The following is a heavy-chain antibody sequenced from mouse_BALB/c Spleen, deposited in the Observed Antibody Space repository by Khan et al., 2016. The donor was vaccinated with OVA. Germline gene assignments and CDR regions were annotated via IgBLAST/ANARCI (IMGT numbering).Heavy chain of an antibody. CDR2: IYPGSGNT. D-gene: IGHD1-1*01. CDR1: GYTFTNYW. CDR3: ARPYYYGSSYDTMDA. J-gene: IGHJ4*01. Sequence: VELVESGAELVRPGTSVKMSCKAAGYTFTNYWIGWVKQRPGHGLEWIGDIYPGSGNTNYNEKFKGKATLTADTSSSTAYMQLSSLTSEDSAIYYCARPYYYGSSYDTMDAWGQGTSVTVSS. V-gene: IGHV1-63*02.